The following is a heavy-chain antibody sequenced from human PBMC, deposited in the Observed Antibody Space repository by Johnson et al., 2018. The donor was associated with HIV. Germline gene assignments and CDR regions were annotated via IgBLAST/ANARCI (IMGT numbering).Heavy chain of an antibody. Sequence: SLRLSCAASGFTFNLYWMTWVRQAPGKGLEWVANIKQDGSEKHYVDSVKGRFTISRDNAKNSLFLQMNSLRAEDTAVYYCARGPGFLGAFDIWGQGTMVTVSS. V-gene: IGHV3-7*05. CDR3: ARGPGFLGAFDI. CDR1: GFTFNLYW. J-gene: IGHJ3*02. D-gene: IGHD2-21*01. CDR2: IKQDGSEK.